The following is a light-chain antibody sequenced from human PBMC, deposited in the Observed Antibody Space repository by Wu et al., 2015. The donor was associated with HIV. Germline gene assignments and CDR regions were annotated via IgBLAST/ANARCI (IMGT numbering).Light chain of an antibody. CDR3: QQRSTAGIT. CDR1: QSLSSY. Sequence: EIVLTQSPATLSLSPGERATLSCRASQSLSSYLAWYQQKPGQAPRLLIYDASNRATGIPARFSGSGSGTDFTLSISSLESEDFAVYYCQQRSTAGITFGQGTRLEIK. CDR2: DAS. J-gene: IGKJ5*01. V-gene: IGKV3-11*01.